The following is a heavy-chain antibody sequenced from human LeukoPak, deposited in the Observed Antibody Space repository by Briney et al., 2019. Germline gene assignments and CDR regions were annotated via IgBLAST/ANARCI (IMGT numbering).Heavy chain of an antibody. Sequence: PGGSLRLSCAASGFTFSDYYMSWIRQAPGKGLEWVSYISSSGSTIYYADSVKGRFTISRDNAKNSLYLQMNSLRAEDTAVYYCARDHRGGYYDSSGFFGGLDYWGQGTLVTVSS. D-gene: IGHD3-22*01. CDR1: GFTFSDYY. J-gene: IGHJ4*02. V-gene: IGHV3-11*04. CDR2: ISSSGSTI. CDR3: ARDHRGGYYDSSGFFGGLDY.